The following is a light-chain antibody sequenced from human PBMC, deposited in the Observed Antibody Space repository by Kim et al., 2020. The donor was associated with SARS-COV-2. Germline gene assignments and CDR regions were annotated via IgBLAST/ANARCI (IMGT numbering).Light chain of an antibody. J-gene: IGLJ3*02. V-gene: IGLV9-49*01. CDR1: SGYSNYK. CDR2: VGTGGIVG. CDR3: GADHGSGSNFVWV. Sequence: QLVLTQPPSASASLGASVTLTCTLSSGYSNYKVDSYQQRPGKGPRFVMRVGTGGIVGSKGDGIPDRFSVLGSGLNRYLTIKNIQEEDESDYHCGADHGSGSNFVWVFGGGTQLTVL.